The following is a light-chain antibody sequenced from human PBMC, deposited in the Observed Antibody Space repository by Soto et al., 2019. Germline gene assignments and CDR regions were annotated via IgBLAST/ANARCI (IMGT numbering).Light chain of an antibody. J-gene: IGKJ3*01. Sequence: EIVLTQSPATLSVSPGERATLSCRASQRISINLAWYQQRPGQSPRLLIYDASTRATGIPAGFSGSGSETEFTLTISGLQSEDFVVYYCQQYDKWPITFGPGTKVDIK. V-gene: IGKV3-15*01. CDR2: DAS. CDR3: QQYDKWPIT. CDR1: QRISIN.